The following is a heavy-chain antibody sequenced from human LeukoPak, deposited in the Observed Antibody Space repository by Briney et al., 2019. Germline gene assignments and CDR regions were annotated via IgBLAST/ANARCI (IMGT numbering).Heavy chain of an antibody. CDR3: ATDFITMVRGVPSGMDV. D-gene: IGHD3-10*01. J-gene: IGHJ6*02. V-gene: IGHV1-24*01. Sequence: ASVKVSCKVSGYTLTELSMHWVRPAPGKGLEWMGGFDPEDGETIYAQKFQGRVTMTEDTSTDTAYMELSSLRSEDTAVYYCATDFITMVRGVPSGMDVWGQGTTVTVSS. CDR1: GYTLTELS. CDR2: FDPEDGET.